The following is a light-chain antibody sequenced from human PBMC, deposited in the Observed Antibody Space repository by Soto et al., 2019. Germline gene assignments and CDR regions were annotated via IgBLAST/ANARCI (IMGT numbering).Light chain of an antibody. Sequence: EIMMTQSPATLTVSPGERATLSCRASQSVSNNLAWYQQKPGQAPRLLIYYASTRATGVPARFSGSGSGTEFTLTISSLQSEDFALYYCQQYNNWPPITFGQGTRLEIK. CDR2: YAS. J-gene: IGKJ5*01. CDR1: QSVSNN. CDR3: QQYNNWPPIT. V-gene: IGKV3-15*01.